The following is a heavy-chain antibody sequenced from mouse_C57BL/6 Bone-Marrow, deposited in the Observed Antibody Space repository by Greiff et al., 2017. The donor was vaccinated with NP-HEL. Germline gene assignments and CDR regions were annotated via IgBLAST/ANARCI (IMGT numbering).Heavy chain of an antibody. D-gene: IGHD2-2*01. V-gene: IGHV3-6*01. CDR3: ARRLHDY. Sequence: EVQLQESGPGLVKPSQSLSLTCSVTGYSITSGYYWNWIRQFPGNKLEWMGYISYDGSNNYNPSLKNRISITRDTSKNQFFLKLNSVTTEDTATYYCARRLHDYWGQGTTLTVSS. J-gene: IGHJ2*01. CDR2: ISYDGSN. CDR1: GYSITSGYY.